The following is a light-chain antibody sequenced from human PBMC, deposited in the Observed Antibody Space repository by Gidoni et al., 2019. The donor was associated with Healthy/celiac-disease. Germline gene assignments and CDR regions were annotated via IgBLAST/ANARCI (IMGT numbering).Light chain of an antibody. Sequence: QAALTQPASVSGSPGQSSTISCTGTSSDVGSYNLVSWYQQHPGKAPNLMIYEGSKRPSGVSNRFSGSKSGNTASLTISGLQAEDEADYYCCSYAGSIVVFGGGTKLTVL. V-gene: IGLV2-23*01. CDR3: CSYAGSIVV. CDR2: EGS. CDR1: SSDVGSYNL. J-gene: IGLJ2*01.